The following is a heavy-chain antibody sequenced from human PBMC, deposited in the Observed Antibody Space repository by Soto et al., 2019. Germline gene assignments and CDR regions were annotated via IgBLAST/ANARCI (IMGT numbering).Heavy chain of an antibody. CDR3: AKDNYYGSGNTLNYYGMDV. D-gene: IGHD3-10*01. CDR1: GFTFSSYA. V-gene: IGHV3-23*01. J-gene: IGHJ6*02. Sequence: PGGSLRLSCAASGFTFSSYAMSWVRQAPGKGLEWVSAISGSGGSTYYADSVKGRFTISRDNSKNTLYLQMNSLRAEDTAVYYCAKDNYYGSGNTLNYYGMDVWGQGTTVTVSS. CDR2: ISGSGGST.